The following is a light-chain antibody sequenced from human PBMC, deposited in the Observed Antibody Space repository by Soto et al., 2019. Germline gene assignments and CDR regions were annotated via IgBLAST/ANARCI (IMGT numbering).Light chain of an antibody. Sequence: DIVMTQSLDSLAVSLGERATINCKSSRSLLHGSNNENFLAWYQQRPGQPPKLLFYWASTRQSGVPERFSGSGSETDFTLTISSLRAEDVAVYYCQQYFGIPLTFGGGTKVEIK. CDR2: WAS. CDR1: RSLLHGSNNENF. J-gene: IGKJ4*01. V-gene: IGKV4-1*01. CDR3: QQYFGIPLT.